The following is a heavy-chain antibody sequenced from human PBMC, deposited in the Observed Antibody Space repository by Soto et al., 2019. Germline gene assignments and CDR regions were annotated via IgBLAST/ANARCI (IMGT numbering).Heavy chain of an antibody. CDR2: INPNSGGT. CDR3: ATSRGGSRPYFDY. V-gene: IGHV1-2*04. Sequence: QVQLVQSGAEVKKPGASVKVSCKASGYTFTGYYMHWVRQAPGQGLEWMGWINPNSGGTNYAQKFQGWVTMTRDTXISTAYMELSRLRSDDTAVYYCATSRGGSRPYFDYWGQGTLVTVSS. D-gene: IGHD2-15*01. J-gene: IGHJ4*02. CDR1: GYTFTGYY.